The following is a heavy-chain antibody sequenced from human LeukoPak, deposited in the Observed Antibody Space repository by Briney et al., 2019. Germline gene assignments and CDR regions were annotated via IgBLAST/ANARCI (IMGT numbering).Heavy chain of an antibody. J-gene: IGHJ1*01. CDR2: ISSSSSYI. V-gene: IGHV3-21*01. CDR1: GFTFSSYS. D-gene: IGHD3-22*01. Sequence: PGGSLRLSCAASGFTFSSYSMNWVRQAPGKGLEWVSSISSSSSYIYYADSVKGRFTISRDNAKNSLYLQMNSLRAEDTAVYYCARDFGLYDSSIFQHWGQGTLVTVSS. CDR3: ARDFGLYDSSIFQH.